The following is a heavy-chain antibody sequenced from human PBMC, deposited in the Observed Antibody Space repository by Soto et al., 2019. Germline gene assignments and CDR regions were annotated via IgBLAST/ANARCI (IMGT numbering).Heavy chain of an antibody. CDR3: ARSQGSSTSLAIYYYYYCGMDV. D-gene: IGHD2-2*01. J-gene: IGHJ6*02. CDR1: GGTFSSYV. CDR2: IIPIAGTA. V-gene: IGHV1-69*01. Sequence: QVQLVQSGAEVKKPGSSVKVSCKASGGTFSSYVISWVRQAPGQGLEWMGGIIPIAGTANYAQKFQGRVTITADESTSTAYMELSSLRSEDTAVYYCARSQGSSTSLAIYYYYYCGMDVGGQGTTVTVSS.